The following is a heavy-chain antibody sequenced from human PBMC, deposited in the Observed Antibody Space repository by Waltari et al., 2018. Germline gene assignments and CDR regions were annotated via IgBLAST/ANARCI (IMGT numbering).Heavy chain of an antibody. J-gene: IGHJ5*02. D-gene: IGHD5-12*01. CDR1: GYTFTTYE. CDR3: ARGRDVYAGFDYNWFDP. V-gene: IGHV1-8*02. CDR2: MNHNTGDA. Sequence: QVQLLQSGAEVKKPGASVKVSCQASGYTFTTYEINWVRQASGQGLEWRGGMNHNTGDAGFAQRCQGRVTMTRDTSCNTAYMELSTLTSEDTALYYCARGRDVYAGFDYNWFDPWGPGTLVTVSS.